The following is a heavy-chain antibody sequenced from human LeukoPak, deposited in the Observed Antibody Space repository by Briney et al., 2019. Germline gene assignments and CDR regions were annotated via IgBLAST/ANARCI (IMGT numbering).Heavy chain of an antibody. J-gene: IGHJ1*01. CDR2: ISSSGSTI. V-gene: IGHV3-11*01. Sequence: GGSLRLSCAASGFTFSDYYMSWIRQAPGKGLEWVSYISSSGSTIYYADSVKGRFTISRDNAKNSLYLQMNSLRAEDTAVYYCASPNSSSWYAKYFQHWGQGTLVTVSS. CDR3: ASPNSSSWYAKYFQH. D-gene: IGHD6-13*01. CDR1: GFTFSDYY.